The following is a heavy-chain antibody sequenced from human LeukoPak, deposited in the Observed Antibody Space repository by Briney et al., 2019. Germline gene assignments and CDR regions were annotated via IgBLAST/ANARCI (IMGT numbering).Heavy chain of an antibody. D-gene: IGHD2-2*01. Sequence: GSSVKVSCKASGGTFSSYAISWVRQAPGQGLEWMGGFIPIFGTANYAQKFQGRVTITADESTSTAYMELSSLRSEDTAVYYCARAIVVVPAAIDYYYYYYMDVWGKGTTVTVSS. CDR2: FIPIFGTA. J-gene: IGHJ6*03. V-gene: IGHV1-69*01. CDR3: ARAIVVVPAAIDYYYYYYMDV. CDR1: GGTFSSYA.